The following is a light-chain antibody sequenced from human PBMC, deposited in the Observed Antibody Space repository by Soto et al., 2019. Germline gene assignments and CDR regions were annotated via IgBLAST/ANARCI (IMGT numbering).Light chain of an antibody. CDR1: QSVSSSY. CDR2: GAS. CDR3: HQCHGSPRLP. Sequence: EIVLTQSPGTLYLSPGERATLSCRASQSVSSSYLAWYQQKPGQAPRLLIYGASSRATGIPDSFSGSATVTDFTLTICRLEPADFAVYYCHQCHGSPRLPCGGGTKLDIK. J-gene: IGKJ4*01. V-gene: IGKV3-20*01.